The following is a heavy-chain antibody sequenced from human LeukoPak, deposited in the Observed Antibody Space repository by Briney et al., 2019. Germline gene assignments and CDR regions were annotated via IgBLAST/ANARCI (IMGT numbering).Heavy chain of an antibody. CDR2: LYHSGST. Sequence: SETLSLTCAVSGFSITSGYYWGWIRQPPGKGLEWIGGLYHSGSTYYNPSLKSRVTISVATSKNQFSLDLTSVTAADTAVYYCARGVTTHFDYWGQGTLVTVSS. D-gene: IGHD4-17*01. J-gene: IGHJ4*02. CDR3: ARGVTTHFDY. CDR1: GFSITSGYY. V-gene: IGHV4-38-2*01.